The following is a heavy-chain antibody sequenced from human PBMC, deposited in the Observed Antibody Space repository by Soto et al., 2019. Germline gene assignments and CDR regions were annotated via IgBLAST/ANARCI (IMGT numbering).Heavy chain of an antibody. V-gene: IGHV3-30-3*01. J-gene: IGHJ5*02. D-gene: IGHD4-17*01. CDR2: ISYDGSNK. Sequence: QVQLVESGGGVVQPGRSLRLSCAASGFTFSSYAMHWVRQAPGKGLEWVAVISYDGSNKYYADSVKGRFTISRDNSKNTLYLQMNSLRAEDTAVYYCVRPDYGDYNWFDPWGQGTLVTVSS. CDR1: GFTFSSYA. CDR3: VRPDYGDYNWFDP.